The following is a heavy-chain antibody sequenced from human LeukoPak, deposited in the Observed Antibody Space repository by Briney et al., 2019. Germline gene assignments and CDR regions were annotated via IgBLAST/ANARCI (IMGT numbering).Heavy chain of an antibody. CDR2: IQFDESIT. CDR1: GFTFSASG. CDR3: ARVSGGDLGAFDI. J-gene: IGHJ3*02. V-gene: IGHV3-30*02. Sequence: GGSLRLSCASSGFTFSASGMHWVRQAPGKGLEWVAFIQFDESITYYADSVKGRFTISRDNSKNTLYLQMNSLRREDTAVYYCARVSGGDLGAFDIWDQGTMVTVSS. D-gene: IGHD2-21*02.